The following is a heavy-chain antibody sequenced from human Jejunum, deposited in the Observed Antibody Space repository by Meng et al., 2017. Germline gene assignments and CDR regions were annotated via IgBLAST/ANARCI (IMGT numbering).Heavy chain of an antibody. D-gene: IGHD3-16*02. J-gene: IGHJ4*02. CDR1: GYTLTRYT. CDR2: INGGNGVT. CDR3: ARVVIIVSGYYFDY. Sequence: QGQVGEVGGEVKKPGGLGRGFRKASGYTLTRYTIHWVRQAPGQGLEWMGWINGGNGVTKSSQNFQDRVTITRDTSTNTAYMELSGLRSEDTAVYYCARVVIIVSGYYFDYWGQGTLVTVSS. V-gene: IGHV1-3*01.